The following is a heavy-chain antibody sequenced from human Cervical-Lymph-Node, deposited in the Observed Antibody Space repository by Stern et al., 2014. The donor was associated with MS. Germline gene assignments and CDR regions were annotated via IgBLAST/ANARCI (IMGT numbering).Heavy chain of an antibody. CDR2: IYSYDTDT. V-gene: IGHV5-51*01. J-gene: IGHJ4*02. CDR1: GYSFSIYY. CDR3: ARHVQGFDY. Sequence: EVQLVESGAEVKKPGESLKISCKLSGYSFSIYYIDWVRQMPGKGLEWMGVIYSYDTDTTYSPSCQGHVTISADKSITTAYLQWSSLRASDTAMYYCARHVQGFDYWGQGTLVTVSS.